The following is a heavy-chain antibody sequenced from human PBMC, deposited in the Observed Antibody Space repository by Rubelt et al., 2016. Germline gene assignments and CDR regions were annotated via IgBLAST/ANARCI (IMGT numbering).Heavy chain of an antibody. CDR1: GGSFSGYY. Sequence: QVQLQQWGAGLLKPSETLSLTCAVYGGSFSGYYWSWIRQPPGKGLERIGEINHSGSTNYNPSLKSRVTISVDTSKNQSSLKLSLVAAGDQAVYYCARYVVVVPAAIKAKSYFDYWGQGTLVTVSS. CDR3: ARYVVVVPAAIKAKSYFDY. CDR2: INHSGST. V-gene: IGHV4-34*01. D-gene: IGHD2-2*01. J-gene: IGHJ4*02.